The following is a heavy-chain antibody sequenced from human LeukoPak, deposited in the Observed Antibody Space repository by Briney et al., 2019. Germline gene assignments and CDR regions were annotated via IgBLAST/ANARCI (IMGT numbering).Heavy chain of an antibody. V-gene: IGHV4-4*02. CDR3: ARLVIAAAGTELDP. Sequence: PSGTLSLTCAVSGGSISSSNWWSWVRQPPGKGLEWIGEIYHSGSTNYNPSLKGRVTISVDKSKNQFSLKLSSVTAADTAVYYCARLVIAAAGTELDPWGQGTLVTVSS. CDR2: IYHSGST. CDR1: GGSISSSNW. J-gene: IGHJ5*02. D-gene: IGHD6-13*01.